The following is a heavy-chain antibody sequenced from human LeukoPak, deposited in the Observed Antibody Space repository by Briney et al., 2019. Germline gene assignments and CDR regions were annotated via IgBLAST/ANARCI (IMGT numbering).Heavy chain of an antibody. CDR1: GFPFSSYG. CDR2: LRKDATYS. Sequence: PGGSLRLSCAASGFPFSSYGMYWVRQTPDKGLEWVAYLRKDATYSNYADSVRGRFTISRDNSRNTLDLQMSSLRVEDPALYYCASGGPTRGTLDPCGQGTLVTVSS. J-gene: IGHJ5*02. V-gene: IGHV3-30*02. D-gene: IGHD3-16*01. CDR3: ASGGPTRGTLDP.